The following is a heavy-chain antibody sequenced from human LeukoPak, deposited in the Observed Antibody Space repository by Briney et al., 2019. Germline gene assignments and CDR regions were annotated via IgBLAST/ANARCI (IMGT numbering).Heavy chain of an antibody. CDR2: ISDSGGST. D-gene: IGHD6-19*01. V-gene: IGHV3-23*01. Sequence: GSLRLSCAASGCTFSSYATSWVRQAPGKGLEWVSVISDSGGSTYSADSVKGRFTISRDNSKSTLYLQMNSLRAEDTAIYYCARRPGSGWYVLDYWGQGTLVTVSS. CDR1: GCTFSSYA. CDR3: ARRPGSGWYVLDY. J-gene: IGHJ4*02.